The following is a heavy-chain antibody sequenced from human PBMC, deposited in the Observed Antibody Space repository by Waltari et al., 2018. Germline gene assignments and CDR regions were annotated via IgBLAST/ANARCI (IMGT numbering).Heavy chain of an antibody. CDR1: GGTFTNYA. V-gene: IGHV1-69*12. Sequence: QVRLVQSGAEVMKPGSPVKVSCKTFGGTFTNYAINWVRQAPGRGLEWVGGVIPMFGSTNYAQDFQGRVTITADQSTSTAYMELSSLTYEDSAVYYCATPPDTDTWSFDFWGQGTLVTVSS. D-gene: IGHD2-2*01. J-gene: IGHJ4*02. CDR3: ATPPDTDTWSFDF. CDR2: VIPMFGST.